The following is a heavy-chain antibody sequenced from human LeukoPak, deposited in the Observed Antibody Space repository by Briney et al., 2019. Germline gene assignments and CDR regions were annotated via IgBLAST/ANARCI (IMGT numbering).Heavy chain of an antibody. D-gene: IGHD5-24*01. Sequence: GGSLRLSCAASGFTFSSYSMNWVRQAPGKGLEWVSSISSSSYIYYADSVKGRFTISRDNAKNSLYLQMNSLRAEDTALYYCARSRDGYNFAFDYWGRGTLVTVSS. CDR3: ARSRDGYNFAFDY. CDR1: GFTFSSYS. V-gene: IGHV3-21*03. J-gene: IGHJ4*02. CDR2: ISSSSYI.